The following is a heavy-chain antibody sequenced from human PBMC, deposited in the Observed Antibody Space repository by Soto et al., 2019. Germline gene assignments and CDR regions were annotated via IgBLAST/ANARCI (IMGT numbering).Heavy chain of an antibody. V-gene: IGHV1-69*12. Sequence: QVQLVQSGAEVKKPGSSVKVSCKASGGTFSSYAISWVRQAPGQGLEWMGGIIPIFGTANYAQKFQGRVTITADESTSTAYMERSSLRSEDTAVYYCARDQGNGIAAAEVGHYYYYYGMDVWGQGTTVTVSS. CDR1: GGTFSSYA. CDR3: ARDQGNGIAAAEVGHYYYYYGMDV. D-gene: IGHD6-13*01. J-gene: IGHJ6*02. CDR2: IIPIFGTA.